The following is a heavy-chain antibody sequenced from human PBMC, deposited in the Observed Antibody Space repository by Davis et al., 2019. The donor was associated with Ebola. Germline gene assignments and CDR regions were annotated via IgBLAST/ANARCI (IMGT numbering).Heavy chain of an antibody. CDR3: ARGEGGTVLRFLEWLGYYGMDV. CDR2: INAGNGNT. Sequence: AASVKVSCKASGYNFISYDIHWVRQAPGQRLEWMGWINAGNGNTKYSQKFQGRVTMTRNTSISTAYMELSSLRSEDTAVYYCARGEGGTVLRFLEWLGYYGMDVWGQGTTVTVSS. D-gene: IGHD3-3*01. V-gene: IGHV1-3*01. CDR1: GYNFISYD. J-gene: IGHJ6*02.